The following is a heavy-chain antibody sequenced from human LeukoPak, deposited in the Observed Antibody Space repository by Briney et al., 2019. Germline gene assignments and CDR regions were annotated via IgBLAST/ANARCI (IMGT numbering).Heavy chain of an antibody. CDR1: GFTFSNYE. J-gene: IGHJ4*02. Sequence: GGSLRLSRAASGFTFSNYEMNWLRQAPGKGLEWVSYIRSSGSTIYYADSVKGRFTISRDNAKNSLYLQMNSLRAEDTAVYYCARGHTGRFSYYFDYWGQGTLVTVSS. CDR3: ARGHTGRFSYYFDY. D-gene: IGHD3-10*01. CDR2: IRSSGSTI. V-gene: IGHV3-48*03.